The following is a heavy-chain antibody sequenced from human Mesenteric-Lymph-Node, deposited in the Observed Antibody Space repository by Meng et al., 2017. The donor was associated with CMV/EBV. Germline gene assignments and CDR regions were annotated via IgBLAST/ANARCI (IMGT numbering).Heavy chain of an antibody. D-gene: IGHD1-26*01. CDR3: TRDKWELFFDY. Sequence: GGSLRLSCAASGFTFSSYAMSWVRQAPGKGLEWVSAISGSGGSTYYADSVKGRFTISRDNSKNTLYLEMNSLRAEDSAVYYCTRDKWELFFDYWGQGALVTVSS. CDR1: GFTFSSYA. CDR2: ISGSGGST. J-gene: IGHJ4*02. V-gene: IGHV3-23*01.